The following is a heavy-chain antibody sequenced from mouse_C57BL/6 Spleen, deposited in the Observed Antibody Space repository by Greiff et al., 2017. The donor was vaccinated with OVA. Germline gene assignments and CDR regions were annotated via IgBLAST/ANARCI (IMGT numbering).Heavy chain of an antibody. J-gene: IGHJ4*01. CDR1: GFTFTDYY. V-gene: IGHV7-3*01. CDR2: IRNKANGYTT. D-gene: IGHD1-1*01. CDR3: ARYRAGGSSPLYAMDY. Sequence: EVQLVESGGGLVQPGGSLSLSCAASGFTFTDYYMSWVRQPPGKALEWLGFIRNKANGYTTEYSASVKGRFTISRDNSQSILYLQMNALRAEDSATYYCARYRAGGSSPLYAMDYWGQGTSVTVSS.